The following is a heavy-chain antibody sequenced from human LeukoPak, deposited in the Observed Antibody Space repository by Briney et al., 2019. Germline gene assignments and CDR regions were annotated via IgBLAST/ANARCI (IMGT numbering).Heavy chain of an antibody. CDR1: GFTFSNYG. Sequence: GGSLRLSCAASGFTFSNYGMHWVRQAPGKGLEWVAVIWFDGSKTYHADSVKGRFTISRDNSKNTLYLQMNSLRAKDTAVYYCARARGYDGSDYYYGFFDYWGQGTLVTVSS. CDR3: ARARGYDGSDYYYGFFDY. D-gene: IGHD3-22*01. CDR2: IWFDGSKT. V-gene: IGHV3-33*01. J-gene: IGHJ4*02.